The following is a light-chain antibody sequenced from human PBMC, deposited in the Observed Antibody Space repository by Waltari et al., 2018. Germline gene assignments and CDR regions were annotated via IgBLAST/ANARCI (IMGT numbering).Light chain of an antibody. CDR2: NAS. J-gene: IGKJ4*01. Sequence: DIQMTQSPSTLSASVGDRFTITCRASQSISNWLAWYQQKPGKAPKLLIYNASTLESGVPSRFSGSGSGTEFTLLISSLQPDDFATYYCQQYNSYSLLTFGGGTKVEIK. CDR3: QQYNSYSLLT. V-gene: IGKV1-5*03. CDR1: QSISNW.